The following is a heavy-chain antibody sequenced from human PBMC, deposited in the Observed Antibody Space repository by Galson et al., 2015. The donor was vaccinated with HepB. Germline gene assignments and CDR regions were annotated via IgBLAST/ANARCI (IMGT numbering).Heavy chain of an antibody. J-gene: IGHJ3*02. D-gene: IGHD3-22*01. CDR1: GGSISSYY. CDR3: ARALLSDYYDSSGYYYAAGDAFDI. Sequence: ETLSLTCTVSGGSISSYYWSWIRQPPGKGLEWIGYIYYSGSTNYNPSLKSRVTISVDTSKNQFSLKLSSVTAADTAVYYCARALLSDYYDSSGYYYAAGDAFDIWGQGTMVTVSS. V-gene: IGHV4-59*01. CDR2: IYYSGST.